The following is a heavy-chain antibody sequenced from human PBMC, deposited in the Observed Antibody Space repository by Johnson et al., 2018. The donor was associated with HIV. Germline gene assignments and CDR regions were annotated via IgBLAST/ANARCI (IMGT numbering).Heavy chain of an antibody. CDR1: GFTVSSNE. D-gene: IGHD6-6*01. Sequence: EQLVEYGGGVARPGGSLRLSCAASGFTVSSNEMSWVRQAPGKGLEWVSSISGGSTYYADSVKGRFTISRDNSKNTLYLQMNSLRAEDTAVYYCAREYSSLSQGAFDIWGQGTMVTVSS. J-gene: IGHJ3*02. V-gene: IGHV3-38-3*01. CDR3: AREYSSLSQGAFDI. CDR2: ISGGST.